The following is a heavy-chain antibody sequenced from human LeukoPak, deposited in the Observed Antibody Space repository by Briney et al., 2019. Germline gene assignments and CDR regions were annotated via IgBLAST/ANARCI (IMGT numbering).Heavy chain of an antibody. CDR2: IYYSGST. V-gene: IGHV4-30-4*01. J-gene: IGHJ6*02. Sequence: PSETLSLTCSVSGGSISSGDYYWSWIRQPPGKGLEWLEYIYYSGSTYYNPSLKSRVTISVDTSKNQFSLKLSSVTAADTAVYYCARALLEWLPYGMDVWGQGTTVTVSS. CDR1: GGSISSGDYY. CDR3: ARALLEWLPYGMDV. D-gene: IGHD3-3*01.